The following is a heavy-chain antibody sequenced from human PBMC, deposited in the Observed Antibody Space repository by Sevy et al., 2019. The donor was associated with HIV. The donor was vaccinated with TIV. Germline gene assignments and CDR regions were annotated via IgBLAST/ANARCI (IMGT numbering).Heavy chain of an antibody. CDR1: GFTFSSYA. V-gene: IGHV3-23*01. CDR3: AKHNYDFWSGYYNWFDP. J-gene: IGHJ5*02. D-gene: IGHD3-3*01. CDR2: ISGSGGST. Sequence: GGSLRLSCAASGFTFSSYAMSWVRQAPGKGLEWVSAISGSGGSTYYADSVKGRFTISRDNSKYTLYLQMNSLRAEDTAVYYCAKHNYDFWSGYYNWFDPWGQGTLVTVSS.